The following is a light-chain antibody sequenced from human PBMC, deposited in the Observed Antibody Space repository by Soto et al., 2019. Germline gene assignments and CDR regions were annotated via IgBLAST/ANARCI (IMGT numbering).Light chain of an antibody. V-gene: IGLV2-14*01. CDR1: SSDVGGYNY. J-gene: IGLJ2*01. Sequence: QSVLTQPASVSGSPGQSITISCTGTSSDVGGYNYVSWYQQHPGKAPKLMIYESSYRPPGVSNRFSGSKSGNTASLTISGLQAEDEAEYYCSSYTSSSTVVFGGGTKVTVL. CDR2: ESS. CDR3: SSYTSSSTVV.